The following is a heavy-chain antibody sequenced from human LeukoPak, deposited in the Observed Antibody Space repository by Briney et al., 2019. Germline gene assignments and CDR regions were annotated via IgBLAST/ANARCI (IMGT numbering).Heavy chain of an antibody. D-gene: IGHD1-26*01. CDR1: GGSISSGGYS. V-gene: IGHV4-30-2*01. J-gene: IGHJ4*02. CDR2: IYHSGST. CDR3: ARGDNSGSYYWFDY. Sequence: PSETLSLTCAVSGGSISSGGYSWSWIRQPPGKGLEWIGYIYHSGSTYYNPSLKSRVTISVDRSKNQFSLKLSSVTAADTAVYYCARGDNSGSYYWFDYWGQGTLVTVSS.